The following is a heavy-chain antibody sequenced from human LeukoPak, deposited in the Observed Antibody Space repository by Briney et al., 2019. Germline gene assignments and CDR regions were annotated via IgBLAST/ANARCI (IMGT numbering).Heavy chain of an antibody. CDR1: RFTFTSYG. V-gene: IGHV1-18*01. Sequence: ASVKVSRMASRFTFTSYGISWVRQAPGQGLEWMGWISAYNGNTNYAQKLHGRVTMTTDTSTSTAYMELRSLRSDDTAVYYCASSRWELLRADDAFDISGQGTMVTDSS. CDR3: ASSRWELLRADDAFDI. D-gene: IGHD1-26*01. J-gene: IGHJ3*02. CDR2: ISAYNGNT.